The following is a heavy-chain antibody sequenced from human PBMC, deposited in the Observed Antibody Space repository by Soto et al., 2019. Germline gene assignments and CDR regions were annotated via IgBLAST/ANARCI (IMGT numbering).Heavy chain of an antibody. Sequence: QVHLVESGGGVVQPGRSLRLSCVASGISFSRSGMHWVRQAPGKGLEWVAVISYDGSSTYYPDSVKGRFTISRDDSKNTVYLQMNTLRTDDTAVYYCAKDKGVRYCDYCVQGTMVTVAS. J-gene: IGHJ4*02. CDR1: GISFSRSG. V-gene: IGHV3-30*18. CDR2: ISYDGSST. CDR3: AKDKGVRYCDY. D-gene: IGHD3-16*01.